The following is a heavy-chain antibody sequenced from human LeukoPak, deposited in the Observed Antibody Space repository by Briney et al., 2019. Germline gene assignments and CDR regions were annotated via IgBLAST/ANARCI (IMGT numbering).Heavy chain of an antibody. D-gene: IGHD3-10*01. CDR1: GGSISSYY. Sequence: SETLSLTCTVSGGSISSYYWSWIRQPPGKGLEWIGYIYYSGSTNYNPSLKSRVTISVDTSKNQFSLKLSSVTAADTAVYYCARVTITMVRGVPDWFDPWGQGTLVTVSS. J-gene: IGHJ5*02. V-gene: IGHV4-59*08. CDR3: ARVTITMVRGVPDWFDP. CDR2: IYYSGST.